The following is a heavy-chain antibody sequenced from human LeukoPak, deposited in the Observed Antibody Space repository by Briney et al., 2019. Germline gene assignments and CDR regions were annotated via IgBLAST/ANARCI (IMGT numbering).Heavy chain of an antibody. V-gene: IGHV4-59*01. CDR3: ASGDSSGYKGLGY. CDR1: GDSIRSYY. CDR2: IHNNGDI. D-gene: IGHD3-22*01. J-gene: IGHJ4*02. Sequence: PSETLSLTCIVSGDSIRSYYWNWIRQAPGKALEWIGHIHNNGDIAYNPSLKSRVTISVDTSKNQFSLKLSSVTAADTAVYYCASGDSSGYKGLGYWGQGTLVTVSS.